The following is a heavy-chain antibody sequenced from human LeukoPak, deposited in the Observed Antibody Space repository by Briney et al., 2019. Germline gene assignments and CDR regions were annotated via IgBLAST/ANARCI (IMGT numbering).Heavy chain of an antibody. CDR1: GFSISTYA. V-gene: IGHV3-66*01. J-gene: IGHJ1*01. CDR3: ARGGIGYYDSSGYDEYFQH. CDR2: IYSGGST. D-gene: IGHD3-22*01. Sequence: GGSLRLSCAASGFSISTYAMSWVRQAPGKGLEWVSLIYSGGSTYYADSVKGRFTISRDNSKNTLYLQMNSLRAEDTALYYCARGGIGYYDSSGYDEYFQHWGQGTLVTVSS.